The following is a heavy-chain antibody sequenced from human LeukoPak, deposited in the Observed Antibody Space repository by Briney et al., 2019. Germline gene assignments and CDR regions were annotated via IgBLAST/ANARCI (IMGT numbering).Heavy chain of an antibody. V-gene: IGHV1-46*01. Sequence: ASVKVSCKASGYTFTSYYMHWVRQAPGQGLEWMGIINPSGGSTSYAQKFQGRVTMTRDTSTSTVYMELSSLRSEDTAVYYCARVNSIIVGATRVDAFDIWGQGTMVTVSS. CDR1: GYTFTSYY. D-gene: IGHD1-26*01. CDR3: ARVNSIIVGATRVDAFDI. CDR2: INPSGGST. J-gene: IGHJ3*02.